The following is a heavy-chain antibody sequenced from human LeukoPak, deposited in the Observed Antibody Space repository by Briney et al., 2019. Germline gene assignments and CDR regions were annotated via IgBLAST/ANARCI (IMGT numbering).Heavy chain of an antibody. CDR3: ARWSLAFDY. CDR1: GFTFTNYY. D-gene: IGHD2-21*01. Sequence: PGGSLRLSCAASGFTFTNYYMGWVRQAPGKGLEGVACINQDGSQKNYADSVKGRFTISRDNAENSLYLQMNSLRAEDTAVYWRARWSLAFDYWGQGTLVTVSS. V-gene: IGHV3-7*04. J-gene: IGHJ4*02. CDR2: INQDGSQK.